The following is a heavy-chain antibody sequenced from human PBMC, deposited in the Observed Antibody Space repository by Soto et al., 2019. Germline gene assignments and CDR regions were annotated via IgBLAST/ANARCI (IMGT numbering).Heavy chain of an antibody. J-gene: IGHJ5*02. D-gene: IGHD3-9*01. V-gene: IGHV4-39*07. CDR3: ARGRIASAWVTKDILTGYERTNWFDP. CDR1: GGSISSSSYY. CDR2: IYYSGST. Sequence: SETLSLTCTVSGGSISSSSYYWGWIRQPPGKGLEWIGSIYYSGSTNYNPSLKSRVTISVDTSKNQFSLKLSSVTAADTAVYYCARGRIASAWVTKDILTGYERTNWFDPWGQGTLVTVSS.